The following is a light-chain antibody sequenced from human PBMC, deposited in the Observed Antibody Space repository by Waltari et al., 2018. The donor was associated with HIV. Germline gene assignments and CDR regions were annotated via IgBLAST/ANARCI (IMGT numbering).Light chain of an antibody. CDR2: DAS. J-gene: IGKJ1*01. CDR3: QQYHNWPPWT. V-gene: IGKV3-15*01. Sequence: EIVMTQSPATLSVSPGGRATLSCRAGQSVSPNLAWDQQTPGQAPRLLISDASSRATGVPARFSGRASGTEFTLTISNLQSEDFAVYYWQQYHNWPPWTFGQGTKVESK. CDR1: QSVSPN.